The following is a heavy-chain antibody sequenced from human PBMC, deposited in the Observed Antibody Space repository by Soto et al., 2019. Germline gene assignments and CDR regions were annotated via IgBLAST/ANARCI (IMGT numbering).Heavy chain of an antibody. CDR2: IIPIFGTA. CDR3: ARAPRNVVGATTSAFDI. Sequence: SVKVSCKASGGTFSSYAISWVRQAPGQGLEWMGGIIPIFGTANYAQKFQGRVTITADESTSTAYMELSSLRSEDTAVYCCARAPRNVVGATTSAFDIWGQGTMVTVSS. V-gene: IGHV1-69*13. D-gene: IGHD1-26*01. CDR1: GGTFSSYA. J-gene: IGHJ3*02.